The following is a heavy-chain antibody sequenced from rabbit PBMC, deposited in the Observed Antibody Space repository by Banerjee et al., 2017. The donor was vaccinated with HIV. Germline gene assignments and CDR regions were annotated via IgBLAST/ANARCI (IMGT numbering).Heavy chain of an antibody. D-gene: IGHD4-1*01. Sequence: QQQLEESGGGLVKPEGSLTLSCKASGIDFSRCGISWVRQAPGKGLEWIGCINTSSGNAVYASWAKGRFTISKSSSTTVTLQGPSLTAADTATYFCARDLAGVIGWNFNLWGQGTLVTVS. CDR1: GIDFSRCG. J-gene: IGHJ4*01. CDR3: ARDLAGVIGWNFNL. CDR2: INTSSGNA. V-gene: IGHV1S45*01.